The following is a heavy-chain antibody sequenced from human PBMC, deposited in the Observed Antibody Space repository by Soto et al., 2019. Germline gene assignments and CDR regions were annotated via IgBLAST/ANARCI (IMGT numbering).Heavy chain of an antibody. CDR1: DGSISSGGYY. Sequence: QVQLQESGPGLVKPSQTLSLTCTVSDGSISSGGYYWSWIRQHPGKGLEWIGNIYYSGYTYYNPSIKSRVTISVDTSKNQFSLKLSSVTAADTAVYYCARGGDYEGFDYWGQGTLVTVSS. CDR3: ARGGDYEGFDY. CDR2: IYYSGYT. J-gene: IGHJ4*02. D-gene: IGHD4-17*01. V-gene: IGHV4-31*03.